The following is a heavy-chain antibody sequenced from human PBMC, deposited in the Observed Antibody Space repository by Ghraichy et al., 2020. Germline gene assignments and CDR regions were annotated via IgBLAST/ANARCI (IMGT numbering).Heavy chain of an antibody. J-gene: IGHJ6*02. Sequence: GGSLRLSCAASGFTFSSYAMSWVRQAPGKGLEWVLAISGSGGSTYYADSVKGRFTISRDNSKNTLYLQMNSLRAEDTAVYYCAKDTTVNYDFWSGYYKDYYGMDVWGQGTTVTVSS. D-gene: IGHD3-3*01. CDR1: GFTFSSYA. CDR3: AKDTTVNYDFWSGYYKDYYGMDV. CDR2: ISGSGGST. V-gene: IGHV3-23*01.